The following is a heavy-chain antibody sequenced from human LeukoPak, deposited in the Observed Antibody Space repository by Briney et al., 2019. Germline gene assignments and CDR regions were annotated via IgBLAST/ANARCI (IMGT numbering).Heavy chain of an antibody. CDR3: ARPHSSSPKLAFDI. Sequence: GGALRLSCAASGFTFSSYSMNWVRQAPGKGLEWVSSISSSSSYIYYADSVKGRFTISRDNAKSSLYLQMNSLRAEDTAVYFCARPHSSSPKLAFDIWGQGTMVTVSS. CDR1: GFTFSSYS. V-gene: IGHV3-21*01. CDR2: ISSSSSYI. J-gene: IGHJ3*02. D-gene: IGHD6-13*01.